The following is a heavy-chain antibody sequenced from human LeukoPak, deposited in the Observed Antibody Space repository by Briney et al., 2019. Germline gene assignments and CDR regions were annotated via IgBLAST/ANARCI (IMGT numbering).Heavy chain of an antibody. CDR1: GFTFSDYY. J-gene: IGHJ4*02. CDR3: ARSVYSYSFDY. Sequence: GGSLRLSCAASGFTFSDYYMTWIRQAPGKGLEWVSYISISGSTIYYADSVKGRFTISRDNAKNSLYLQMNSLRAEDTALYYCARSVYSYSFDYWGQGTLVTVSS. D-gene: IGHD2-8*01. CDR2: ISISGSTI. V-gene: IGHV3-11*04.